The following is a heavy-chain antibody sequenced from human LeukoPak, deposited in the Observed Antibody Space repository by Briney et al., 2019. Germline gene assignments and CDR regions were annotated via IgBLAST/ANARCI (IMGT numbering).Heavy chain of an antibody. Sequence: ATVKVSCKASGYTFTGYYMHWVRQAPGQGLEWMGWINPSSGGTNYAQKFQGRVTMTRDTSISTAYMELSRLRSDDTAVYYCARVRKRYFDWSNWFDPWGQGTLVTVSS. J-gene: IGHJ5*02. CDR1: GYTFTGYY. CDR2: INPSSGGT. D-gene: IGHD3-9*01. V-gene: IGHV1-2*02. CDR3: ARVRKRYFDWSNWFDP.